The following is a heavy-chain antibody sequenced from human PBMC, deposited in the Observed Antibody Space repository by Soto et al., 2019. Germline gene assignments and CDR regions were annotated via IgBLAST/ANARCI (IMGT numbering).Heavy chain of an antibody. V-gene: IGHV3-30-3*01. J-gene: IGHJ6*02. CDR2: ISYDGSNK. CDR1: GFTFSSYA. CDR3: AREDFGDGYYYYGMDV. Sequence: GGSLRLSCAASGFTFSSYAMHWVRQAPGKGLEWVAVISYDGSNKYYADSVKGRFTISRDNSKNTLYLQMNSLRAEDTAVYYCAREDFGDGYYYYGMDVWGQGTTVTVSS. D-gene: IGHD3-10*01.